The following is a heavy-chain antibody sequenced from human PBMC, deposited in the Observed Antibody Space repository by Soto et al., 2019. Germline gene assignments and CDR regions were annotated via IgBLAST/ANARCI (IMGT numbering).Heavy chain of an antibody. CDR2: IIPIFGTA. CDR3: AVVLAYYYYGMDV. CDR1: GGTFSSYA. Sequence: GASVKVSCKASGGTFSSYAISWVRQAPGQGLEWMGGIIPIFGTANYAQKFQGRVTITADESTSTAYMELSSLRSEDTAVYYCAVVLAYYYYGMDVWGPGTTVTVSS. D-gene: IGHD2-15*01. V-gene: IGHV1-69*13. J-gene: IGHJ6*02.